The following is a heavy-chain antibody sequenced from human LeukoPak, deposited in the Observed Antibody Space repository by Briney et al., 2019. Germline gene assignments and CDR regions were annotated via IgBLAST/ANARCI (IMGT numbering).Heavy chain of an antibody. J-gene: IGHJ6*02. CDR3: ARDAKVGDCSSTSCPTGMDV. CDR2: INPNSGGT. V-gene: IGHV1-2*02. D-gene: IGHD2-2*01. CDR1: GYTFTGYY. Sequence: ASVKVFCKASGYTFTGYYMHWVRQAPGQGLEWMGWINPNSGGTNYAQKFQGRVTMTGDTSISTAYMELSRLRSDDTAVYYCARDAKVGDCSSTSCPTGMDVWGQGTTVTVSS.